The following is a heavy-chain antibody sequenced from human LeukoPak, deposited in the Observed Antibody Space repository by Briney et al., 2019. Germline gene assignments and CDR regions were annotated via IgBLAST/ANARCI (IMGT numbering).Heavy chain of an antibody. V-gene: IGHV4-39*07. D-gene: IGHD5-24*01. J-gene: IGHJ3*02. Sequence: SETLSLTCTVSGGSISSSSYYWDWIRQSPGKGLEWIGYIYYSGSTYYNPSLKSRVTISVDTSKNQFSLKLSSVTAAVTAVYYCARDPRDDAFDIWGQGTMVTVSS. CDR2: IYYSGST. CDR1: GGSISSSSYY. CDR3: ARDPRDDAFDI.